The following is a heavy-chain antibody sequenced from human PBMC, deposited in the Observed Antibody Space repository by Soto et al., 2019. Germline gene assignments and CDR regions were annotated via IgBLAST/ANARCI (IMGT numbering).Heavy chain of an antibody. J-gene: IGHJ5*02. V-gene: IGHV3-30-3*02. CDR3: ARGMVVTAKGWFDL. Sequence: QQQLVESGGGVVQRGESLRLSCAASGVTCSSYSMNWVRQSPGKGLEWVAVISYDGNRIYYADSVKGRFTISRDNAKNTMFLQMSGLRPEDTAVYYCARGMVVTAKGWFDLWGQGPQVTVSS. CDR1: GVTCSSYS. CDR2: ISYDGNRI. D-gene: IGHD2-21*02.